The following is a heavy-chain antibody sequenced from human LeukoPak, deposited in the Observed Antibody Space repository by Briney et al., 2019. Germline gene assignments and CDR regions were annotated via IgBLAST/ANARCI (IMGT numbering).Heavy chain of an antibody. D-gene: IGHD2-15*01. CDR1: GYTFTGYY. J-gene: IGHJ4*02. Sequence: ASVKVSCKASGYTFTGYYMHWVRQAPGQGLEWMGRINPNSGGTNYAQKFQGRVTMTRDTSISTAYMELSRLRSDDTALYYCARARDRYCSGGSCYPFDYWGQGTLVTVSS. V-gene: IGHV1-2*06. CDR2: INPNSGGT. CDR3: ARARDRYCSGGSCYPFDY.